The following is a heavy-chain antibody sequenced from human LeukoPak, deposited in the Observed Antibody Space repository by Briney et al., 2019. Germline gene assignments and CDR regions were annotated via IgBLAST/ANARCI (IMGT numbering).Heavy chain of an antibody. CDR2: ISAYNGNT. Sequence: GASVNVSCKASGYTFTSYGISWVRQAPGQGLEWMGWISAYNGNTNYAQKLQGRVTMTTDTSTSTAYMELRSLRSDDTAVYYCARSSIRFLEWFLPLSDYYYGMDVWGQGTTVTVSS. CDR1: GYTFTSYG. V-gene: IGHV1-18*01. D-gene: IGHD3-3*01. CDR3: ARSSIRFLEWFLPLSDYYYGMDV. J-gene: IGHJ6*02.